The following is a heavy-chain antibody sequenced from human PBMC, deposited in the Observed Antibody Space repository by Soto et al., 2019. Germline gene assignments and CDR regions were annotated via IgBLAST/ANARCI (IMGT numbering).Heavy chain of an antibody. CDR2: ISGSGGST. Sequence: GGSLRLSCAASGFTFSSYAMSWVRQAPGKGLEWVSAISGSGGSTYYADSVKGRFTISRDNSKNTLYLQMNSLRAEDTAVYYCAKDNYDFWSGYYAAIDYWGQGTLVTVSS. CDR1: GFTFSSYA. CDR3: AKDNYDFWSGYYAAIDY. J-gene: IGHJ4*02. V-gene: IGHV3-23*01. D-gene: IGHD3-3*01.